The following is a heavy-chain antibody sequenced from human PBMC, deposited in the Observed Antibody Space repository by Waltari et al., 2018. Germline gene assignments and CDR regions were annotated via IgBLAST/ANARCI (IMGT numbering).Heavy chain of an antibody. D-gene: IGHD2-15*01. CDR3: ARADRGYCSGGSCYSREYYYYYMDV. V-gene: IGHV4-59*01. CDR2: IYYSGST. CDR1: GGSISSYY. J-gene: IGHJ6*03. Sequence: QVQLQESGPGLVKPSETLSLTCTVSGGSISSYYWSWIRQPPGKGPEWLGYIYYSGSTNYNPSLKSRVTISVDTSKNQFSLKLSSVTAADTAVYYCARADRGYCSGGSCYSREYYYYYMDVWGKGTTVTVSS.